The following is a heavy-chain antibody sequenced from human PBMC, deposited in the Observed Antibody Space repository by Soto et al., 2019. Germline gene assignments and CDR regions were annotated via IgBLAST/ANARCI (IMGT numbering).Heavy chain of an antibody. J-gene: IGHJ5*02. CDR1: GYTFNSYG. CDR2: LNTYNGNT. CDR3: ARYLLYSTSGDRRFDP. Sequence: QVQLVQSGGEVKKPGASVRVSCKASGYTFNSYGISWVRQAPGQGLEWMGWLNTYNGNTNYAQKFQGRVSMTTDTSTSTAYLELRSLGSDDTAVYYCARYLLYSTSGDRRFDPWGQGTLVTVSS. V-gene: IGHV1-18*01. D-gene: IGHD6-6*01.